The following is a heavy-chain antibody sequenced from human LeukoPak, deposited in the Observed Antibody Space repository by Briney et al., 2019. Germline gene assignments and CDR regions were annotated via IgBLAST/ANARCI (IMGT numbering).Heavy chain of an antibody. Sequence: GGSLRLSCAASGFTFSSYAMSWVRQAPGKGLEWVSGKSGGGGSTYYADSVKGRFTISRDNSKNTLYLQMNSLRAEDTAIYYCAKTSSGWYPFDYWGQGTLVTVSS. CDR2: KSGGGGST. V-gene: IGHV3-23*01. D-gene: IGHD6-19*01. CDR3: AKTSSGWYPFDY. J-gene: IGHJ4*02. CDR1: GFTFSSYA.